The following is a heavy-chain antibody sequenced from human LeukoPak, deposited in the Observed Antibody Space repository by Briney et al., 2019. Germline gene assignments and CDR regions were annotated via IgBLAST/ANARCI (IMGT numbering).Heavy chain of an antibody. CDR3: ARDVDYYDSSGYTPFDY. V-gene: IGHV1-18*01. J-gene: IGHJ4*02. Sequence: ASVKVSCKASGYTFTSYGISWVRQAPGQGLEWMGCISAYNGNTNYAQKLQGRVTMTTDTSTSTAYMELRSLRSDDTAVYYCARDVDYYDSSGYTPFDYWGQGTLVTVSS. CDR2: ISAYNGNT. D-gene: IGHD3-22*01. CDR1: GYTFTSYG.